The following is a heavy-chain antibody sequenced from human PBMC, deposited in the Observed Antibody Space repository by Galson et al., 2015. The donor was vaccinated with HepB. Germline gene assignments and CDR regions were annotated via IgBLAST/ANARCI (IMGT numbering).Heavy chain of an antibody. Sequence: SVKVSCKVSGYTLTELSMHWVRQAPGKGLEWMGGFDPEDGETIYAQKFQGRVTMTEDTSTDTAYMELSSLRSEDTAVYYCATGAVAGAYYYYGMDVWGQGTTVTVSS. D-gene: IGHD6-19*01. V-gene: IGHV1-24*01. CDR3: ATGAVAGAYYYYGMDV. CDR2: FDPEDGET. J-gene: IGHJ6*02. CDR1: GYTLTELS.